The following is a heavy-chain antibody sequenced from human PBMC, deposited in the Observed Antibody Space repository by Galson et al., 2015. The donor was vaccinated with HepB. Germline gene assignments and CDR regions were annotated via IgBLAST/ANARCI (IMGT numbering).Heavy chain of an antibody. CDR3: AREGGVSSYYFDY. D-gene: IGHD3-16*01. V-gene: IGHV1-69*13. CDR2: IIPIFGTA. J-gene: IGHJ4*02. CDR1: GGTFSSYA. Sequence: SVKLSCKASGGTFSSYAISWVRQAPGQGLEWMGGIIPIFGTANYAQKFQGRVTITADESTSTAYMEMSSLRSEDTAVYYCAREGGVSSYYFDYWGQGTLVTVSS.